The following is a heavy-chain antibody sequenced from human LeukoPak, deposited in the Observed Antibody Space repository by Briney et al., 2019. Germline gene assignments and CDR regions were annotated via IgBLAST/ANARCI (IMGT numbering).Heavy chain of an antibody. CDR1: GFTFSSYA. CDR3: AREYSSGWYPRYYYYYGMDV. D-gene: IGHD6-19*01. V-gene: IGHV3-30-3*01. CDR2: ISYDGSNK. J-gene: IGHJ6*02. Sequence: GGSLRLSCAASGFTFSSYAMHWVRQAPGKGLEWVAVISYDGSNKYYADSVKGRFTISRDNSKNTLYPQMNSLRAEDTAVYYCAREYSSGWYPRYYYYYGMDVWGQGTTVTVSS.